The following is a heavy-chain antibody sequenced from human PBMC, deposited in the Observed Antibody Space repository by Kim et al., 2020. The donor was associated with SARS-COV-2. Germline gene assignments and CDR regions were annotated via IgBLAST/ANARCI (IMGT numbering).Heavy chain of an antibody. CDR3: ARVTGGSSWPKYFDY. CDR2: ISSSSSYI. J-gene: IGHJ4*02. V-gene: IGHV3-21*01. D-gene: IGHD6-13*01. Sequence: GGSLRLSCAASGFTFSSYSMNWVRQAPGKGLEWVSSISSSSSYIYYADSVKGRFTISRDNAKNSLYLQMNSLRAEDTAVYYCARVTGGSSWPKYFDYWGQGTLVTVSS. CDR1: GFTFSSYS.